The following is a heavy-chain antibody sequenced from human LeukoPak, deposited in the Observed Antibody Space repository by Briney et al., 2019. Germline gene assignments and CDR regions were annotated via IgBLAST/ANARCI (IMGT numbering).Heavy chain of an antibody. D-gene: IGHD6-25*01. CDR2: ISSSTHYT. V-gene: IGHV3-21*05. Sequence: GGSLRLSCAASGFTFSSYAMTWVRQAPGKGLEWVSYISSSTHYTNYADSVKGRFTISRDNAKNSLYLQMNSLRAEDTAVYYCARDPETWQAAWGQGTLVTVSS. CDR3: ARDPETWQAA. CDR1: GFTFSSYA. J-gene: IGHJ4*02.